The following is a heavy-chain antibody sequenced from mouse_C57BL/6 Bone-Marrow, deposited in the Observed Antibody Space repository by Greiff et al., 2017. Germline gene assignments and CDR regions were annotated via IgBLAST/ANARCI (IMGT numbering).Heavy chain of an antibody. D-gene: IGHD1-1*01. V-gene: IGHV1-69*01. J-gene: IGHJ1*03. CDR1: GYTFTSYW. CDR2: IDPSDSYT. CDR3: ARGGFTTVVATRDWYFDG. Sequence: VQLQQPGAELVMPGASVKLSCKASGYTFTSYWMHWVKQRPGQGLEWIGEIDPSDSYTNYNQKFKGKSTLTVDKSSSPAYMQLSSLTCEDAAVYYCARGGFTTVVATRDWYFDGWGTGTTVTVSS.